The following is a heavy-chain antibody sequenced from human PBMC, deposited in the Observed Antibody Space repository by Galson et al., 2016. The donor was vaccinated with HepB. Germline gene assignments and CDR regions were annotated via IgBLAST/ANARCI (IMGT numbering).Heavy chain of an antibody. Sequence: SVKVSCKVSIYSLTDLSMYWVRQAPGKELEWMGGFDPENGETISAQKFQGRVTMTEDTSTDTAYMELSSLKTDDTAVYYCAAGDRGDHLLYHISFGVWGQGTLVTVSS. CDR2: FDPENGET. CDR1: IYSLTDLS. CDR3: AAGDRGDHLLYHISFGV. J-gene: IGHJ4*02. V-gene: IGHV1-24*01. D-gene: IGHD2-2*02.